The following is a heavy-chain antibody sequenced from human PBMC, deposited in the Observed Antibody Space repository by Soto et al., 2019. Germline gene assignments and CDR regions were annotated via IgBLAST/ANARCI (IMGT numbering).Heavy chain of an antibody. CDR3: ARDLGSSWYGRYYYGMDV. CDR2: ISYDGSNK. J-gene: IGHJ6*02. V-gene: IGHV3-30-3*01. D-gene: IGHD6-13*01. Sequence: GGSLRLSCAASGFTFSSYAMHWVRQAPGKGLEWVAVISYDGSNKYYADSVKGRFTISRDNSKNTLYLQMNSLRAEDTAVYYCARDLGSSWYGRYYYGMDVWGQGTTVTSP. CDR1: GFTFSSYA.